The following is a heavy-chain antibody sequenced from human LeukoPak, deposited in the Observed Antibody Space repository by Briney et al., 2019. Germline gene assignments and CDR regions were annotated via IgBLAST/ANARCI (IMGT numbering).Heavy chain of an antibody. Sequence: PSQTLSLTCTVSGGSISSYYWSWIRQPPGKGLEWIGYIYYSGSTNFHPSLKSRVTISVETSKSQFTLKLSSVTAADTAVYYCARASAARDIDDCGQGTLVTVS. V-gene: IGHV4-59*01. CDR2: IYYSGST. D-gene: IGHD6-6*01. J-gene: IGHJ4*02. CDR1: GGSISSYY. CDR3: ARASAARDIDD.